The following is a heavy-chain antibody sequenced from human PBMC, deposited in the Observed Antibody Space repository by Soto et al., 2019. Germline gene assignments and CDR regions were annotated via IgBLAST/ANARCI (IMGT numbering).Heavy chain of an antibody. Sequence: SETLSLTCTVSGGSVSSGSYYWSWIRQPPGKGLEWIGYIYYSGSTNYNPSLKSRVTISVDTSKNQFYLKLSSVTATDTAVYYCARVSSIAARKNWFDPWGQGTLVTVSS. J-gene: IGHJ5*02. CDR3: ARVSSIAARKNWFDP. D-gene: IGHD6-6*01. CDR2: IYYSGST. V-gene: IGHV4-61*01. CDR1: GGSVSSGSYY.